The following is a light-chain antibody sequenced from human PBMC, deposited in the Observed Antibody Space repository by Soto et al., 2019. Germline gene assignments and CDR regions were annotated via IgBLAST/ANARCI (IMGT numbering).Light chain of an antibody. CDR1: SSDVGGYNY. CDR3: SAYAGSSNV. CDR2: EVN. Sequence: QSVLAKPPSASGSPGQSVAISCTGTSSDVGGYNYVSWYQQHPGKAPKLMIYEVNKRPSGVPDRFSGSKSGNPASLTVSGLQAADEADYDCSAYAGSSNVFGAGTKVTV. J-gene: IGLJ1*01. V-gene: IGLV2-8*01.